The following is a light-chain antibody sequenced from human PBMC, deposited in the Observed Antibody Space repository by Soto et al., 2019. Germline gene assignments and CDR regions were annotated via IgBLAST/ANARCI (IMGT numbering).Light chain of an antibody. V-gene: IGKV3-11*01. CDR1: QSVSSY. CDR3: QQRSNRPLT. J-gene: IGKJ5*01. CDR2: DAS. Sequence: IVVTQSRATLSLSPGERATLSCRASQSVSSYLAWYQQKPGQAPRLLIYDASNRATGIPARFSGSGSGTDFTLTISSLEPEDFAVYYCQQRSNRPLTFGQGTRLEIK.